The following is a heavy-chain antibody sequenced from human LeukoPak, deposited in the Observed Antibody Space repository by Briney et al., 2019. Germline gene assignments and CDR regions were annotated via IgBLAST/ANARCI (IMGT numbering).Heavy chain of an antibody. Sequence: GASVPVSCQASGYTFTSYYMHWVRQAPAQGLEWMGIINPSGGSTSYAQKFQDRVTMTRDMSTSTVYMELSSLRSEDTAVYYCARDLKTYPAAGSLPPDYCMDVWVRGTTVTVSS. CDR3: ARDLKTYPAAGSLPPDYCMDV. V-gene: IGHV1-46*01. J-gene: IGHJ6*03. D-gene: IGHD6-13*01. CDR2: INPSGGST. CDR1: GYTFTSYY.